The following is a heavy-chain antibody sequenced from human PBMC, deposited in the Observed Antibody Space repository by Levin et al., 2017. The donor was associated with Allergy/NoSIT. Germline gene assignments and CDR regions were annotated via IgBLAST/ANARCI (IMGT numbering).Heavy chain of an antibody. V-gene: IGHV3-7*01. Sequence: PGESLKISCAASGFSFSNYWMSWVRQAPGKGLEWVANIKQDGSERYYVDSVKGRFTISRDNAKNSLSLQMNSLGAEDTAVYYCARKRCSSTSCFLDYWGQGTLVTVSS. J-gene: IGHJ4*02. CDR3: ARKRCSSTSCFLDY. CDR2: IKQDGSER. D-gene: IGHD2-2*01. CDR1: GFSFSNYW.